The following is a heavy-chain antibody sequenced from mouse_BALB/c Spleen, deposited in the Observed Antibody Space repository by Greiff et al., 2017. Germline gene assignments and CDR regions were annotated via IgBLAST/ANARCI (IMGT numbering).Heavy chain of an antibody. V-gene: IGHV1-14*01. D-gene: IGHD3-1*01. CDR1: GYTFTSYV. J-gene: IGHJ4*01. CDR2: INPYNDGT. Sequence: VQLKESGPELVKPGASVKMSCKASGYTFTSYVMHWVKQKPGQGLEWIGYINPYNDGTKYNEKFKGKATLTSDKSSSTAYMELSSLTSEDSAVYYCARSDRATAMDYWGQGTSVTVSS. CDR3: ARSDRATAMDY.